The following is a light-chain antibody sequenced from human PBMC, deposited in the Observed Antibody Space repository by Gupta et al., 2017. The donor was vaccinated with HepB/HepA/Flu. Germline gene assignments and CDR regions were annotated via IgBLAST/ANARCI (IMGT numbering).Light chain of an antibody. CDR3: QVWDSTSYHPWV. CDR1: NIGSDS. CDR2: DDS. V-gene: IGLV3-21*03. J-gene: IGLJ3*02. Sequence: SYVLTQPPSVSVAPGKTATTTCGRDNIGSDSVHWYQQKPGQAPVLVVYDDSDRPSGIPARFSGSNSGSTASLTISRVEVGDEADYYCQVWDSTSYHPWVFGGGTKLTVL.